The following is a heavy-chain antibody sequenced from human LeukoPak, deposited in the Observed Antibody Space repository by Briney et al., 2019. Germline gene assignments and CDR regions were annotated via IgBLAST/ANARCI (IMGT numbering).Heavy chain of an antibody. D-gene: IGHD2-21*02. CDR2: ISGSGGST. Sequence: PGGSLRLSCAASGFTFSSYSMNWVRQAPGKGLEWVSAISGSGGSTYYADSVKGRFTISRDNSKNTLYLQMNSLRAEDTAVYYCAKNRGDPSPTIDYWGQGTLVTVSS. J-gene: IGHJ4*02. V-gene: IGHV3-23*01. CDR3: AKNRGDPSPTIDY. CDR1: GFTFSSYS.